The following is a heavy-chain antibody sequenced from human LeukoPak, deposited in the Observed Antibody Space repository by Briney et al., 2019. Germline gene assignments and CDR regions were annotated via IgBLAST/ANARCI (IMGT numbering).Heavy chain of an antibody. D-gene: IGHD3-3*01. J-gene: IGHJ6*03. V-gene: IGHV4-59*01. Sequence: PSETLSLTCTVSGGSISSYYWSWIRQPPGKGLEWIGYIYYSGSTNYNPSLKSRVTISVDTSKNQFSLKLSSVTAADTAVYYCASTLTIFGVVAPYYYYYMDVWGKGTTVTVSS. CDR3: ASTLTIFGVVAPYYYYYMDV. CDR1: GGSISSYY. CDR2: IYYSGST.